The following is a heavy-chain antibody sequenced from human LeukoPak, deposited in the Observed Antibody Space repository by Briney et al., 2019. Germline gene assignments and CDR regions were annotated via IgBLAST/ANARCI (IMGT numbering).Heavy chain of an antibody. Sequence: SETLSLTCTVSGGSISSYYWSWIRQPPGKGLEWIGYIYYSGSTNYNPSLKSRVTISVDTSKNQFSLKLSSVTAADTAVYYCARDRGVPYYYYGMDVWGQGTTVTASS. J-gene: IGHJ6*02. CDR3: ARDRGVPYYYYGMDV. D-gene: IGHD2-8*01. V-gene: IGHV4-59*01. CDR2: IYYSGST. CDR1: GGSISSYY.